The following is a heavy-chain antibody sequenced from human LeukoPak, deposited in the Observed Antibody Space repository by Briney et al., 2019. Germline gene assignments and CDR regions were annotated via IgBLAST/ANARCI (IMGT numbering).Heavy chain of an antibody. CDR1: GGTFRSHT. V-gene: IGHV1-69*08. D-gene: IGHD1-26*01. J-gene: IGHJ5*02. CDR3: TRVNLRGSQYNWFDP. CDR2: ITPVIDSA. Sequence: GASVKVSCKTYGGTFRSHTFSWVRQAPGQGLEWMGKITPVIDSAKYAQKFRDRLTITADTSTGTAYMELSGLTPEDTALYYCTRVNLRGSQYNWFDPWGQGTLVIVSS.